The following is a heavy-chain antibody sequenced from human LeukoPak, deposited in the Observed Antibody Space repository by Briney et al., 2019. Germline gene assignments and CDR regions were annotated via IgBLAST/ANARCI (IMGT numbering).Heavy chain of an antibody. CDR2: ISSSSSYI. Sequence: PGGSLRLSCAASGFTFSSYSMNWVRQAPGKGLEWVSSISSSSSYIYYADSVKGRFTISRDNAKNSLYLQMNSLRAEDTAVYYCARDRVLRCFDSTPARWFDPWGQGTLVTVSS. J-gene: IGHJ5*02. CDR3: ARDRVLRCFDSTPARWFDP. D-gene: IGHD3-9*01. V-gene: IGHV3-21*01. CDR1: GFTFSSYS.